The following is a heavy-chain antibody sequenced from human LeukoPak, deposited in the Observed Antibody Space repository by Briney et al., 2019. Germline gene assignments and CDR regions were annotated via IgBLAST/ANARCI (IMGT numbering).Heavy chain of an antibody. CDR1: GGSISSGDYS. CDR2: IYHSGST. J-gene: IGHJ4*02. V-gene: IGHV4-30-2*01. Sequence: SETLSLTCTVSGGSISSGDYSWNWIRQPPGNGLEWIGYIYHSGSTYYSPSLESRVTMSVDRSKNQFSLKLSSVTAADTAVYYCARVGHYFYGSGSFLGGFDYWGQGSLVTVSS. CDR3: ARVGHYFYGSGSFLGGFDY. D-gene: IGHD3-10*01.